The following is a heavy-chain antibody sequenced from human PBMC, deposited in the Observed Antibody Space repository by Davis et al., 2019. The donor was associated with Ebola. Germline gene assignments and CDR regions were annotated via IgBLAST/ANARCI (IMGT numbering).Heavy chain of an antibody. J-gene: IGHJ4*02. V-gene: IGHV3-23*01. D-gene: IGHD4-17*01. Sequence: GESLKISCAASGFTFSSYAMSWVRQAPGKGLEWVSAISGSDGSTYYADSVKGRFTVSRDNSKNTLYLQMNSLKTEDTAVYYCTQTSGDVDYWGQGTLVTVSS. CDR1: GFTFSSYA. CDR3: TQTSGDVDY. CDR2: ISGSDGST.